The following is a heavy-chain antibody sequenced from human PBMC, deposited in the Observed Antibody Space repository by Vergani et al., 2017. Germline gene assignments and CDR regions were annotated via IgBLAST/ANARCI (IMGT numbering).Heavy chain of an antibody. D-gene: IGHD6-13*01. V-gene: IGHV3-11*01. CDR2: ISSSGSTQ. J-gene: IGHJ6*03. Sequence: QVQLVESGGGLVKPGGSLRLSCAASGLIFSDYYMSWIRQAPGKGLEWVSYISSSGSTQYYADPVKGRFTMARDNTKKSLYLHMNSLRAEDTAVYYCARGYRSSWPYYYYMDVWGKGTTVTVSS. CDR1: GLIFSDYY. CDR3: ARGYRSSWPYYYYMDV.